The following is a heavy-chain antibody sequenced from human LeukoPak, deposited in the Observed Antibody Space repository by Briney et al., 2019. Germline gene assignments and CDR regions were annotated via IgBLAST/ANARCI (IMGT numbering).Heavy chain of an antibody. D-gene: IGHD4-23*01. CDR1: GASVTTHY. V-gene: IGHV4-59*02. CDR2: FHYNGET. Sequence: SGTLSLTCTVSGASVTTHYWSWIRQPPGKGLEWIGNFHYNGETSFNSSLNSRVTTSIDTSKNQFSLILNAVTAADTAVYYCASKPVVPASQGHYFDPWGQGTLVTVSS. CDR3: ASKPVVPASQGHYFDP. J-gene: IGHJ5*02.